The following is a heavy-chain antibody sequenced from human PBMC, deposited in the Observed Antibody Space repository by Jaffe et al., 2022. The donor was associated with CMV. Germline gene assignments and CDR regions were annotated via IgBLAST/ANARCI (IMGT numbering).Heavy chain of an antibody. J-gene: IGHJ4*02. V-gene: IGHV4-39*01. D-gene: IGHD2-15*01. Sequence: QLQLQESGPGLVKPSETLSLTCTVSGGSISSSSYYWGWIRQPPGKGLEWIGSIYYSGSTYYNPSLKSRVTISVDTSKNQFSLKLSSVTAADTAVYYCARQGGELVLLDYWGQGTLVTVSS. CDR3: ARQGGELVLLDY. CDR2: IYYSGST. CDR1: GGSISSSSYY.